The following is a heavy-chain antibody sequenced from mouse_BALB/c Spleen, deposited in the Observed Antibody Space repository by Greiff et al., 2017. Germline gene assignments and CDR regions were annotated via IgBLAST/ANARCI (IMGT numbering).Heavy chain of an antibody. J-gene: IGHJ4*01. CDR3: ARDGGGNYGRDAMDY. CDR2: ISDGGSYT. D-gene: IGHD2-1*01. Sequence: EVKLVESGGGLVKPGGSLKLSCAASGFTFSDYYMYWVRQTPEKRLEWVATISDGGSYTYYPDSVKGRFTISRDNAKNNLYLQMSSLKSEDTAMYYCARDGGGNYGRDAMDYWGQGTSVTVSS. CDR1: GFTFSDYY. V-gene: IGHV5-4*02.